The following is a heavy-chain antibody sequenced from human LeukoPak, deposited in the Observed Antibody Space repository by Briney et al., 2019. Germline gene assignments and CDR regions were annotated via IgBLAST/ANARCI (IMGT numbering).Heavy chain of an antibody. CDR3: ARHQPPREFYDSRGYYPFDY. CDR2: IYYTGST. V-gene: IGHV4-59*08. Sequence: ETLSLTCTVSGGSISSYYWSWIRQSPGKGLEWIGYIYYTGSTNSNPSLKSRVTISVDTSKNQFSLQLSSVTAADTAVYYCARHQPPREFYDSRGYYPFDYWGQGTLVTVSS. J-gene: IGHJ4*02. D-gene: IGHD3-22*01. CDR1: GGSISSYY.